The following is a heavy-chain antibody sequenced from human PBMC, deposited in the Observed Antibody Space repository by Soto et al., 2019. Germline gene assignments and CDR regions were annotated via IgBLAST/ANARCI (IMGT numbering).Heavy chain of an antibody. D-gene: IGHD3-9*01. Sequence: EVQLVESGGVVVQPGGSLRLSCAASGFTFDDYAMHWVRQAPGKGLEWVSLISWDGGSTYYADSVKGRFTISRDNSKNSLYLQMNSLRAEDTALYYCAKATGSAAIYYYYGMDVWGQGTTVTVSS. CDR3: AKATGSAAIYYYYGMDV. CDR2: ISWDGGST. V-gene: IGHV3-43D*04. J-gene: IGHJ6*02. CDR1: GFTFDDYA.